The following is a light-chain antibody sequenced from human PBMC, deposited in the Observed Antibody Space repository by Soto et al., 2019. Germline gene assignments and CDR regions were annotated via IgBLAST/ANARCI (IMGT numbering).Light chain of an antibody. J-gene: IGKJ4*01. Sequence: DTVVTQSPATLPLPPKERATLSCRASQSVTTYLAWYQQKPGQAPRLLISDASNRATGIPVRFSGSGSGTDFTLTICSLQSEDFAVYYCQQYKNGPLNFGGGTRWIS. CDR1: QSVTTY. V-gene: IGKV3-11*01. CDR2: DAS. CDR3: QQYKNGPLN.